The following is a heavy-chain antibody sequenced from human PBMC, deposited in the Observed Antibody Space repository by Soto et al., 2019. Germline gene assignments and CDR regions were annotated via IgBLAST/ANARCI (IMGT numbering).Heavy chain of an antibody. CDR3: ARVAAARRYYYGMDV. CDR1: GYTFTGYY. J-gene: IGHJ6*02. D-gene: IGHD6-13*01. CDR2: INPNSDGT. V-gene: IGHV1-2*02. Sequence: QVQLVQSGAEVKKPGASVKVSCKASGYTFTGYYMHWVRQAPGQGLEWMGWINPNSDGTNYAQKFQGRVTMTRDTSISTAYMELSRLRSDDTAVYYCARVAAARRYYYGMDVWGQGTTVTVSS.